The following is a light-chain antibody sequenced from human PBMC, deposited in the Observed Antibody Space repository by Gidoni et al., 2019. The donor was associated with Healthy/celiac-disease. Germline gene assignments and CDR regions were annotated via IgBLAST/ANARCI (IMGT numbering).Light chain of an antibody. CDR1: QSVSSN. J-gene: IGKJ1*01. V-gene: IGKV3-15*01. Sequence: EIVMTQSPATLPVSPGERATLSRRASQSVSSNLAWYQQKPDQPPRLLISGASTRATGIPARFSGSGSGTEFTLTISSLQSEDFAVYYCQQYNNWPRTFGQXTKVEIK. CDR3: QQYNNWPRT. CDR2: GAS.